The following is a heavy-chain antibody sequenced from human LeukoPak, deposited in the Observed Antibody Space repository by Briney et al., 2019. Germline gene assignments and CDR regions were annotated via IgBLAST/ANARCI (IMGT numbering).Heavy chain of an antibody. Sequence: PSETLSLTYTVPGGSISSYYWSWLRQPPGKALEWIGYIYYSGSTNYHPSLKSRVTISVDTSKNQFSLKLSSVTAADTAVYYGARVDWNWYFDLWGRGTLVTVSS. J-gene: IGHJ2*01. D-gene: IGHD3-9*01. CDR2: IYYSGST. CDR3: ARVDWNWYFDL. V-gene: IGHV4-59*01. CDR1: GGSISSYY.